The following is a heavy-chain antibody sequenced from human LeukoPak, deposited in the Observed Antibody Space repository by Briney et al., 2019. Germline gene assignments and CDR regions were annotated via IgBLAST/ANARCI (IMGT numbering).Heavy chain of an antibody. Sequence: GGSLRLSCAASGFTFSTYAMHWVRQAPGKGLEWVAVISYDGTNKYYADSVKGRFTISRDNSKITLYLQMNSLRAEDTAVYYCAKGGYYASSGSYAFDIWGQGTMVTVSS. CDR1: GFTFSTYA. J-gene: IGHJ3*02. CDR2: ISYDGTNK. D-gene: IGHD3-22*01. V-gene: IGHV3-30*18. CDR3: AKGGYYASSGSYAFDI.